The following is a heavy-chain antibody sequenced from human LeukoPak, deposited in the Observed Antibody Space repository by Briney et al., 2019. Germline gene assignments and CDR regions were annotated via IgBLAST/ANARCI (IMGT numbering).Heavy chain of an antibody. J-gene: IGHJ4*02. V-gene: IGHV4-59*01. D-gene: IGHD6-13*01. Sequence: KPSETLSLTCTISGGSISNYYWSWMRQSPGKGLEWIGYIYYSGTTNYNPSLKSRVSLSVDTSKNQFSRKLASVTAADTAVYYCARSDTNAWYDYWGQGTLVTVSS. CDR3: ARSDTNAWYDY. CDR2: IYYSGTT. CDR1: GGSISNYY.